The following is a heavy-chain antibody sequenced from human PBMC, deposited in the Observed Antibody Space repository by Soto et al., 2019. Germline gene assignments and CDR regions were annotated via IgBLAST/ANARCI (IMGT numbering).Heavy chain of an antibody. V-gene: IGHV4-34*01. CDR2: INHSGST. D-gene: IGHD5-12*01. J-gene: IGHJ4*02. Sequence: QVQLQQWGAGLLKPSETLSLTCAVYGGSFSGYYWSWIRQPPGKGLEWIGEINHSGSTNYNPSLKSRVTISVDTSKNQFSLKLSSVTAADTAVYYCARGRPESGYSGYDELDYWGQGTLVTVSS. CDR3: ARGRPESGYSGYDELDY. CDR1: GGSFSGYY.